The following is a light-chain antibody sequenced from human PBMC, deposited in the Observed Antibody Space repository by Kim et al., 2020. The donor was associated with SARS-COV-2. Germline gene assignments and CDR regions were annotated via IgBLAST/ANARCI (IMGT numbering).Light chain of an antibody. CDR2: AAS. Sequence: ASVGDRVTITCRANQNIGTYLNWYQHKPGKAPQPLIYAASSLRSGVPSRFSGSGSGTDFTLTISSLQPDDFATYYCQQSYSTPLHSFGQGTKLEI. CDR3: QQSYSTPLHS. J-gene: IGKJ2*03. V-gene: IGKV1-39*01. CDR1: QNIGTY.